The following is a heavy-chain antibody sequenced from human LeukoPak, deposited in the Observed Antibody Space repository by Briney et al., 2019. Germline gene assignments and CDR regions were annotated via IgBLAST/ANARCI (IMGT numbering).Heavy chain of an antibody. V-gene: IGHV4-4*08. J-gene: IGHJ4*02. Sequence: SETLSLTCTVSDDSISDYYRGWIRQPPGKGLEWIGYFHNSGTSTYNPSPKSRVTISADTSKNQFSLKLSSVTAADTAVYYCARDNYYDSSGCDYWGQGTLVTVSS. CDR3: ARDNYYDSSGCDY. D-gene: IGHD3-22*01. CDR2: FHNSGTS. CDR1: DDSISDYY.